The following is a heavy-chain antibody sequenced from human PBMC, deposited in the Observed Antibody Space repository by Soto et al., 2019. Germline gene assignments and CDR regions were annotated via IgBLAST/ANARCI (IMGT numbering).Heavy chain of an antibody. D-gene: IGHD2-15*01. CDR1: GFTFSSYA. CDR3: AKDNAAATAYYYYYGMDV. J-gene: IGHJ6*02. Sequence: GGSLRLSCAASGFTFSSYAMSWVRQAPGKGLEWVSAISGSGGSTYYADSVKGRFTISRDNSKNTLYLQMNSLRAEDTAVYYCAKDNAAATAYYYYYGMDVWGQGTTVTVYS. V-gene: IGHV3-23*01. CDR2: ISGSGGST.